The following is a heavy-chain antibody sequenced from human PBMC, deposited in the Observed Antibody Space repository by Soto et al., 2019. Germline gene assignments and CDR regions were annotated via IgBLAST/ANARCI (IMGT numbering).Heavy chain of an antibody. J-gene: IGHJ5*02. CDR3: ARDNRPISQVGATPWFDP. D-gene: IGHD1-26*01. CDR2: IFIGGTT. CDR1: GFTVSSRQ. V-gene: IGHV3-53*01. Sequence: GGSLRLSCASSGFTVSSRQMTLVRQAPGKALEWVSLIFIGGTTQYAVSVKGRFTISRDYSRNTVFLQMNSLRAEDTAVYYCARDNRPISQVGATPWFDPWGQGTLVTVSS.